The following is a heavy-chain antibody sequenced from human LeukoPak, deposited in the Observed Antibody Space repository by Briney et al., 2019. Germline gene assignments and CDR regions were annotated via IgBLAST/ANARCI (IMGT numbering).Heavy chain of an antibody. V-gene: IGHV4-31*03. CDR1: GGSISSGGYY. CDR3: ARTYCSSTSCYNVFGI. D-gene: IGHD2-2*02. Sequence: SETLSLTCTVSGGSISSGGYYWSWIRQHPGKGLEWIGYIYYSGSTYYNPSLKSRVTISVDTSKNQFSLKLSPVTAADTAVFYCARTYCSSTSCYNVFGIWGQGTMVTVSS. CDR2: IYYSGST. J-gene: IGHJ3*02.